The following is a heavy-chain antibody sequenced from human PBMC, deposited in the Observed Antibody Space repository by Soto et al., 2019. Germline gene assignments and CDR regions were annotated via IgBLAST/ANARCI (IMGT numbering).Heavy chain of an antibody. CDR2: INAGNGNT. V-gene: IGHV1-3*01. Sequence: QVQLVQSGAEVKKPGASVKVSCKASGYTFTSYAMHWVRQAPGQRLERMGWINAGNGNTKYSQKFQARVTINRDTDVSTAYMERSSLRSEDTAVYYCARVGHIAAAGTEGAGWCDPWGQGTLVTVSS. CDR1: GYTFTSYA. J-gene: IGHJ5*02. D-gene: IGHD6-13*01. CDR3: ARVGHIAAAGTEGAGWCDP.